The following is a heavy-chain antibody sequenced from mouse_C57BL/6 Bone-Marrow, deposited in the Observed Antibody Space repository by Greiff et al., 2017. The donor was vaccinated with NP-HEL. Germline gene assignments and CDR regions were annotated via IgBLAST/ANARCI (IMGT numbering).Heavy chain of an antibody. V-gene: IGHV1-4*01. CDR2: INPSSGYT. D-gene: IGHD1-1*01. CDR3: ARRNYYGNSYGFGYAMDY. CDR1: GYTFTSYT. Sequence: QVQLQQSGAELARPGASVKMSCKASGYTFTSYTMHWVKQRPGQGLEWIGYINPSSGYTKYNQKFKDKATLTADKSSSTAYMQLSSLTSEDSAVYYCARRNYYGNSYGFGYAMDYWGQGTSVTVSS. J-gene: IGHJ4*01.